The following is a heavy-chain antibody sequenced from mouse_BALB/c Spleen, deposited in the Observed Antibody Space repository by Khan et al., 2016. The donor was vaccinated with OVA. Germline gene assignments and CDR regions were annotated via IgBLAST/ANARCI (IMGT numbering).Heavy chain of an antibody. CDR2: INTYTGEP. CDR3: ARPTDVSYVWDN. Sequence: QIQLVQSGPEVKKPGETVKISCKASGHTFTKFGMNWVKQAPGKGLKWMGWINTYTGEPTYADDFNGRFAFSLENSASTAYLQINNLKNEDTATYFCARPTDVSYVWDNWGQGTSVTVSS. CDR1: GHTFTKFG. J-gene: IGHJ4*01. D-gene: IGHD1-1*02. V-gene: IGHV9-3-1*01.